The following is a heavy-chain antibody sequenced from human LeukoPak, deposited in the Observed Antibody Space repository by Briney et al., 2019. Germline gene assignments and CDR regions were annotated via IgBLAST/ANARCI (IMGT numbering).Heavy chain of an antibody. Sequence: SETLSLTCTVSGGSISSYHGSWIRQPPGKGLEWSGYIYYSGSANYNPSLKSRVTISVDTSKNQFSLKLSSVTAADTAVYYCARASAVIALDYWGQGTLVTVSS. CDR2: IYYSGSA. V-gene: IGHV4-59*01. D-gene: IGHD2-21*01. CDR1: GGSISSYH. CDR3: ARASAVIALDY. J-gene: IGHJ4*02.